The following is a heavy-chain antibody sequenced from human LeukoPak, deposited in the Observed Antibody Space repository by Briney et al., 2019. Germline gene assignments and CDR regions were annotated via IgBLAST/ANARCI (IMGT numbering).Heavy chain of an antibody. V-gene: IGHV4-39*01. D-gene: IGHD6-13*01. CDR1: GGSISSSSYY. Sequence: SETLSLTCTVSGGSISSSSYYWGWIRQPPGKGLEWIGSICYSGSTYYNPSLKSRVTISIDTSKNQFSLKLSSVTAADTAVYYCAGSSSWYFWFNPWGQGTLVTVSS. J-gene: IGHJ5*02. CDR2: ICYSGST. CDR3: AGSSSWYFWFNP.